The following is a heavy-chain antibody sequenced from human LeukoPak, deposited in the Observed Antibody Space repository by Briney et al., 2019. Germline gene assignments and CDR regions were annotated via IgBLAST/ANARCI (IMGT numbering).Heavy chain of an antibody. CDR2: INEDGSEK. Sequence: PGGSLRLSCAASGFTSSSYWMSWVRQAPGKGLEWVARINEDGSEKYYVDSVKGRFTISRDNAKNSLYLQMNSLRAEDTAVYYCARRGDPRYNEYWGQGTLVTVSS. V-gene: IGHV3-7*02. J-gene: IGHJ4*02. D-gene: IGHD2-21*02. CDR1: GFTSSSYW. CDR3: ARRGDPRYNEY.